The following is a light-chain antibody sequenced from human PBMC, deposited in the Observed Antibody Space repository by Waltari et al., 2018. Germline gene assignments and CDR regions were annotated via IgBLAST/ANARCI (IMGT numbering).Light chain of an antibody. CDR3: QTGGHGTWV. Sequence: QLVLTQSPSASASLEASVKLTCTLSSGHITNVIAWLQQRPEKGPRYLMKVNSDGSHDKGDGIPDRFACSRAGAERYMTSASLQSEDVADYFCQTGGHGTWVFGGETKMTVL. CDR1: SGHITNV. J-gene: IGLJ3*02. CDR2: VNSDGSH. V-gene: IGLV4-69*01.